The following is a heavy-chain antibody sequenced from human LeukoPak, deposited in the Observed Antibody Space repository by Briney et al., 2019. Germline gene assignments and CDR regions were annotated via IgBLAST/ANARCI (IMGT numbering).Heavy chain of an antibody. CDR2: IYPGDSDT. CDR1: GYSFTSYW. Sequence: GESLKISCQGSGYSFTSYWIGWVRQLPGEGLEWMGIIYPGDSDTRYSPSFQGQVTISADKSISTAYLQWSSLKASDTAMYYCASGGYSYGYGGDYWVQGTLVTVSS. V-gene: IGHV5-51*01. D-gene: IGHD5-18*01. J-gene: IGHJ4*02. CDR3: ASGGYSYGYGGDY.